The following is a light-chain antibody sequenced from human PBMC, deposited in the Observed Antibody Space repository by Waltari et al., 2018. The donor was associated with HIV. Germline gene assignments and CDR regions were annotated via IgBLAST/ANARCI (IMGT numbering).Light chain of an antibody. Sequence: QSLLPQPPSASGTPGQRVTIPCSGSSPNIRTNGINWYHHLPGTAPKRLIYNDNQRPSGVPDRFSGSKSGTSASLAISGLQSEDEADYYCAAWDDSLRGWVFGRGTKLDVL. V-gene: IGLV1-44*01. J-gene: IGLJ3*02. CDR2: NDN. CDR3: AAWDDSLRGWV. CDR1: SPNIRTNG.